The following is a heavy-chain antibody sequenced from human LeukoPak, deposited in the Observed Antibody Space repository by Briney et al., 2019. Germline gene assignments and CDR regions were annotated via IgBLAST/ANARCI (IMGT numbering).Heavy chain of an antibody. CDR3: AREIYYYGSGSYYNIYYYGMDV. J-gene: IGHJ6*02. V-gene: IGHV1-2*02. D-gene: IGHD3-10*01. Sequence: ASVKVSCKASGYTFTGYYMHWVRQAPGQGLEWMGWINPNSGGTNYAQKFQGRVTMTRDTSISTAYMELNRLRSDDTAVYYCAREIYYYGSGSYYNIYYYGMDVWGQGTTVTVSS. CDR2: INPNSGGT. CDR1: GYTFTGYY.